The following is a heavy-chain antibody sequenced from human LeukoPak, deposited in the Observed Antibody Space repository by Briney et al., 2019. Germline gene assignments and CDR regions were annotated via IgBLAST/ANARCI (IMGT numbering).Heavy chain of an antibody. CDR3: AKAAILSQASWFDP. CDR2: ISGSGGST. V-gene: IGHV3-23*01. J-gene: IGHJ5*02. CDR1: GFAFSSYG. D-gene: IGHD2-15*01. Sequence: GGSLRLSCAASGFAFSSYGMSWVRQAPGKGPEWVSAISGSGGSTYYADSVKGRFTISRDNSKNTLYLQMNSLRAEDTAVYYCAKAAILSQASWFDPWGQGTLVTVSS.